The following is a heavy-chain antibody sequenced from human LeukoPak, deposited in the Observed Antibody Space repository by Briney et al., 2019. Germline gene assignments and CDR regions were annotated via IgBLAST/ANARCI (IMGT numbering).Heavy chain of an antibody. CDR2: ISYDGSNK. J-gene: IGHJ5*02. CDR3: AKPLYNSGWYGGGDS. V-gene: IGHV3-30*18. D-gene: IGHD6-19*01. CDR1: GFTFSSYG. Sequence: GGSLRLSCAASGFTFSSYGMHWVRQAPGRGLEWGAVISYDGSNKYYADSVKGRFTISRDNSKNTLYLQMNSLRADDTAVYYCAKPLYNSGWYGGGDSWGQGTLVTVSS.